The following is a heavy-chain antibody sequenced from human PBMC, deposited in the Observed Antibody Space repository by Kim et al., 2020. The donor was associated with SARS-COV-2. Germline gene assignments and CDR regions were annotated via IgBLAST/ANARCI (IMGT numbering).Heavy chain of an antibody. Sequence: GGSLRLSCAASGFTFSSYAMSWVRQAPGKGLEWVSAISGSGGSTFYADSVKGRFTISRDNSKNTLYLQMNSLRAEDTAVYYCAKSSSNWYYYYYMDVWGKVTTVTVSS. D-gene: IGHD6-13*01. J-gene: IGHJ6*03. V-gene: IGHV3-23*01. CDR1: GFTFSSYA. CDR3: AKSSSNWYYYYYMDV. CDR2: ISGSGGST.